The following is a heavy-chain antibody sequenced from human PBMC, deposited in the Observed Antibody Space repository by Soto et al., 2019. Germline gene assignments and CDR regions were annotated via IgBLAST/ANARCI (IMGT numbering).Heavy chain of an antibody. V-gene: IGHV4-34*09. CDR3: ARVQNVSFDP. D-gene: IGHD1-1*01. J-gene: IGHJ5*02. Sequence: TSETLSLTCAVYGGSFSGYYWSWIRQPPGKGLEWIGEINHSGSTNYNPSLKSRATISVDTSKNQFSLKLSSVTAADTAVYYCARVQNVSFDPWGQGTLVTVSS. CDR1: GGSFSGYY. CDR2: INHSGST.